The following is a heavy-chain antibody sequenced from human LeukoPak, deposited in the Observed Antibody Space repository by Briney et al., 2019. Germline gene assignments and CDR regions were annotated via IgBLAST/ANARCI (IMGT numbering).Heavy chain of an antibody. CDR2: MNPNSGNT. V-gene: IGHV1-8*01. Sequence: GASVKVSCKASGYTFTSYDINWVRQATGQGLEWMGWMNPNSGNTGYAQKFQGRVIMTRNTSISTAYMELSSLRSEDTAVYYCARGRAVAGTVDYWGQGTLVTVSS. CDR3: ARGRAVAGTVDY. D-gene: IGHD6-19*01. J-gene: IGHJ4*02. CDR1: GYTFTSYD.